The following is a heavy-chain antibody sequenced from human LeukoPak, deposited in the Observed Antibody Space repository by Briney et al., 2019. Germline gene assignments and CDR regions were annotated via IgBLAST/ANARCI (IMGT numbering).Heavy chain of an antibody. Sequence: ASVKVSCKASGYTFTNHGISWVRQAPGQGLEWMGWISGYNGQTEYSQKLQVRVTMTTDTSTSTAYMELRSLTFDDTAIYYCARDIAISQFDYWGQGTLVTVSS. CDR2: ISGYNGQT. J-gene: IGHJ4*02. CDR1: GYTFTNHG. V-gene: IGHV1-18*01. D-gene: IGHD3-9*01. CDR3: ARDIAISQFDY.